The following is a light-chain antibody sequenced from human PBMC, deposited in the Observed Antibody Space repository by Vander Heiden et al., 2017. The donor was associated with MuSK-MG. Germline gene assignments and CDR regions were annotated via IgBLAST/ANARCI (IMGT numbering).Light chain of an antibody. CDR1: SSDIGSYKY. CDR3: SSYTGSSTLVV. V-gene: IGLV2-14*01. Sequence: SALTQPASVSGSPGQSISISCTGTSSDIGSYKYVSWYQQHPGKAPKLMIYDVSDRPSGVSNRFSGSKSGNTASLTISGLQADDEADYYCSSYTGSSTLVVFGGGTKLTVL. CDR2: DVS. J-gene: IGLJ2*01.